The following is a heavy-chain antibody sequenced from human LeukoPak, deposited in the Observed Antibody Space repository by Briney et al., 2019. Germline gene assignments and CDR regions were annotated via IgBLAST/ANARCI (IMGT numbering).Heavy chain of an antibody. Sequence: GGSLRLSCAASGLTFSSYAMHWVRQAPGKGLEWVAVISYDGSNKYYADSVKGRFTISRDNSKNTLYLQMNSLRAEDTAVYYCARGFEWFDPWGQGTLVTVSS. CDR2: ISYDGSNK. V-gene: IGHV3-30-3*01. CDR3: ARGFEWFDP. D-gene: IGHD3-9*01. J-gene: IGHJ5*02. CDR1: GLTFSSYA.